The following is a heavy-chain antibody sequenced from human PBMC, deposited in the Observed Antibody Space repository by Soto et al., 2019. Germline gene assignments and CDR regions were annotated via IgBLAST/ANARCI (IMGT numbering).Heavy chain of an antibody. V-gene: IGHV4-34*01. Sequence: SETLSLTCAVYGGSFSGYYWSWIRQPPGKGLEWIGEINHSGSTNYNPSLKSRVTISVDTSKNQFSLKLSSVTAADTAVYYCARGRIAARQVSYYYGMDVWGQGTTVTVSS. J-gene: IGHJ6*02. D-gene: IGHD6-6*01. CDR3: ARGRIAARQVSYYYGMDV. CDR1: GGSFSGYY. CDR2: INHSGST.